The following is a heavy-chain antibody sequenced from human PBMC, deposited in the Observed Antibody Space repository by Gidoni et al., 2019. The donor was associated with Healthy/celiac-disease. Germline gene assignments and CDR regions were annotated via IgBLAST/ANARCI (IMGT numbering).Heavy chain of an antibody. V-gene: IGHV3-30-3*01. CDR2: ISYDGSNK. Sequence: QVQLVESGGGVVQPGRSLRLSCAASGCTFSSYAMHWVRQAPGKGLEWGAVISYDGSNKYYADSVKGRFTISRDNSKNTLYLQMNSLRAEDTAVYYCARDMGLWGVGATSRGMDVWGQGTTVTVSS. D-gene: IGHD1-26*01. J-gene: IGHJ6*02. CDR3: ARDMGLWGVGATSRGMDV. CDR1: GCTFSSYA.